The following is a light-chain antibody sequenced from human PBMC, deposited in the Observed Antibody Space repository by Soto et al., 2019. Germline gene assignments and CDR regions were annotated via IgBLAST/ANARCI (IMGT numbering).Light chain of an antibody. CDR3: QQYNNWPLT. V-gene: IGKV3-15*01. CDR1: QSVSSN. Sequence: EIVMTQSPATLSVSPGERATLSCRASQSVSSNLAWYQQKRGQAPRLLIYGASTRATGIPARFSGSGSGTEFTLTISSLQSEDFAAYYCQQYNNWPLTFGGGTKVEIK. J-gene: IGKJ4*01. CDR2: GAS.